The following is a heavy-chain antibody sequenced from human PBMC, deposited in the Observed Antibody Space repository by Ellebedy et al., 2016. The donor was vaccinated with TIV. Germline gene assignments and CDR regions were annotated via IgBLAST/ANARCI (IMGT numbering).Heavy chain of an antibody. CDR1: GFTFSRYG. CDR2: IWHDGYTK. V-gene: IGHV3-33*01. Sequence: GESLKISXAASGFTFSRYGMHWVRQTPGKGLEWVAVIWHDGYTKNYAVSLKGRFTISRDNSKNMLNLQMNSLRAEDSAVYYCARDPAQEDFGAIDYWGQGTLVTVSS. D-gene: IGHD3-16*01. J-gene: IGHJ4*02. CDR3: ARDPAQEDFGAIDY.